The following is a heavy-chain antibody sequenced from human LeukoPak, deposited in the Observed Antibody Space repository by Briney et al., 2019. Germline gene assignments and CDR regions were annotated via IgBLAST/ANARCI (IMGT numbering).Heavy chain of an antibody. V-gene: IGHV3-23*01. Sequence: GGSLRLSCAASGFTFSNYAMTWVRQAPGKGLEWVSYIRNSGDTTYYADSVKGRLTISRDNSKNTVYLQMHGLRAEDTAVYYCARDVLNMAMHGWGRPLDCWGQGTLVTVSS. CDR2: IRNSGDTT. CDR3: ARDVLNMAMHGWGRPLDC. CDR1: GFTFSNYA. D-gene: IGHD3-10*01. J-gene: IGHJ4*02.